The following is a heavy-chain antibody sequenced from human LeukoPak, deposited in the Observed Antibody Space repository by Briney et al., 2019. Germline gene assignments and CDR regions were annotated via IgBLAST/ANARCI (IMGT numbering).Heavy chain of an antibody. CDR2: IYPGDSDT. J-gene: IGHJ5*02. Sequence: GQSRQISWHGSAYRFTTYWIGCARPMPGKALEWVGIIYPGDSDTRYSPSFQGQVTISADKSISTAYLQWSSLKASDTAMYYCARRNGLDEFDPWGQGTLVTVSS. V-gene: IGHV5-51*01. CDR1: AYRFTTYW. CDR3: ARRNGLDEFDP. D-gene: IGHD1-1*01.